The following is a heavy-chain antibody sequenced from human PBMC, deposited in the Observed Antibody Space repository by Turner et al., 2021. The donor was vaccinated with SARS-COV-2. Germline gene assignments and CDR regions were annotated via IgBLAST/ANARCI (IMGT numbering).Heavy chain of an antibody. CDR1: GGSISSYY. Sequence: QVQLQESGPGLVKPSETLSLTCTVSGGSISSYYWSWIRQPPGKGLEWIGYIHYSGSTNYNPSLKSRVTISVDTSKSQFSLKLSSVTAADMAVYYCARHGFSGWDGGGMDVWGQGTTVTVS. CDR3: ARHGFSGWDGGGMDV. D-gene: IGHD6-19*01. J-gene: IGHJ6*02. CDR2: IHYSGST. V-gene: IGHV4-59*08.